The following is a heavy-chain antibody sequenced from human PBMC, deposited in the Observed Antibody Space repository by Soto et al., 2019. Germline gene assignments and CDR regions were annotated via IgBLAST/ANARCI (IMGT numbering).Heavy chain of an antibody. CDR3: AKLAGYCSGTSCYGHYAMDV. D-gene: IGHD2-2*01. J-gene: IGHJ6*02. V-gene: IGHV4-34*01. CDR2: INGAGSA. CDR1: GGSFSDYT. Sequence: PSETLSLTCAVSGGSFSDYTWTWIRQSPGKGLEWIGQINGAGSANYNPSLKSRVTISIGTSNNDFFLDLTSVTAADTAVYYCAKLAGYCSGTSCYGHYAMDVWGQGTTVTVSS.